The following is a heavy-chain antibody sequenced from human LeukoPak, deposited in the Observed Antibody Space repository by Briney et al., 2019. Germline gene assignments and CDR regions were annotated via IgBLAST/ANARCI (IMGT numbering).Heavy chain of an antibody. V-gene: IGHV3-23*01. CDR3: AKDSVPYYYGSGSYPDY. D-gene: IGHD3-10*01. CDR1: GFTFSSYA. CDR2: ISGSGGST. J-gene: IGHJ4*02. Sequence: GGSLRLSCAASGFTFSSYAVSWVRQAPGKGLEWVSGISGSGGSTYYADSVKGRFTISRDNSKNTLYLQMNSLRAEDTAVYYCAKDSVPYYYGSGSYPDYWGQGTLVTVSS.